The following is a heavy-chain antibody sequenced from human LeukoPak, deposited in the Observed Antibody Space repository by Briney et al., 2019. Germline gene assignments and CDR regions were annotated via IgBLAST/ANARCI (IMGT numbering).Heavy chain of an antibody. D-gene: IGHD6-19*01. Sequence: SETLSLTCTVSGGSISSSYYYWGWIRQPPGMGLEWIGSIYYSGNTYYNPSLNSRATLSVNTSENQFSLKLSSVTAADTAVYYCARHAQWLVPYYFDYWGQGTLVTVSS. V-gene: IGHV4-39*01. CDR1: GGSISSSYYY. CDR2: IYYSGNT. J-gene: IGHJ4*02. CDR3: ARHAQWLVPYYFDY.